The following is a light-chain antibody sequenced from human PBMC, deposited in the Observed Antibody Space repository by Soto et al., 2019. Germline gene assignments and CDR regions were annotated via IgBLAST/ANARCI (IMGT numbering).Light chain of an antibody. CDR3: SSYTTSNTRQIV. V-gene: IGLV2-14*03. Sequence: QSALTQPASVSGSPGRSITIYCTGTSSDVGGYNYVSWYQHHPGKAPKLMIFDVSNRPSGVSNRFSGSKSGNTASLTISGLQPEDEADYYCSSYTTSNTRQIVFGTGTKVTVL. CDR2: DVS. J-gene: IGLJ1*01. CDR1: SSDVGGYNY.